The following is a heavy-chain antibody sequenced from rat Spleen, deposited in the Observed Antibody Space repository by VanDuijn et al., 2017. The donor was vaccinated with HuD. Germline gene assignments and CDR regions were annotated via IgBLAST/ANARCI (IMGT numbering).Heavy chain of an antibody. V-gene: IGHV5-25*01. Sequence: EVQLVESGGGLVQPGRSLKLSCAASGFTFSNYDMAWVRQAPTKGLEWVASISPSGGSTYYRDSVKGRFTVSRDNAKSTLYLQMDSLRSEDTATYYCARQSLKLRRVGWYFDFWGPGTMVTVSS. CDR1: GFTFSNYD. D-gene: IGHD1-11*01. CDR2: ISPSGGST. CDR3: ARQSLKLRRVGWYFDF. J-gene: IGHJ1*01.